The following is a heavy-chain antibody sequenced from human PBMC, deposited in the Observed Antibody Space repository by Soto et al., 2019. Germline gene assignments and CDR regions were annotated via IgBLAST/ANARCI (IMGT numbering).Heavy chain of an antibody. J-gene: IGHJ6*02. CDR2: INTGNSNT. CDR3: ARDLYFLNEGTYYYGMDV. D-gene: IGHD1-1*01. Sequence: ASVKVSCKASGYTFTSYAMHWVRQAPGQRLEWMGWINTGNSNTKYSQKFQGRVTITRDTSASTAYMELSSLRSEDTAVYYCARDLYFLNEGTYYYGMDVWSQGTTVTVSS. V-gene: IGHV1-3*04. CDR1: GYTFTSYA.